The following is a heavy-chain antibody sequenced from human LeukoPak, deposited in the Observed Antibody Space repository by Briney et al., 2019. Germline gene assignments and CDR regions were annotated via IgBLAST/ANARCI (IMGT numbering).Heavy chain of an antibody. CDR2: IYPSGGSA. V-gene: IGHV1-46*01. Sequence: ASVKVSCKASGYTFTSYGISWVRQAPGQGLEWVGIIYPSGGSASFTQKFQGRVTMTRDTSTSTFYMELSSLRSEDTAVYFCARERPSSYYFDYWGQGTLVTVSS. CDR1: GYTFTSYG. J-gene: IGHJ4*02. CDR3: ARERPSSYYFDY.